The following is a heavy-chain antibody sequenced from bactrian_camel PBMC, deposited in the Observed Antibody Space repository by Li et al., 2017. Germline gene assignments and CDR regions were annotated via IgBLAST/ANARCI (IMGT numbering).Heavy chain of an antibody. V-gene: IGHV3S1*01. D-gene: IGHD5*01. CDR3: TKDLWGSTN. CDR2: FTDGGGTT. J-gene: IGHJ4*01. CDR1: GFTVSSYW. Sequence: HVQLVESGGGLVQPGGSLRLSCAASGFTVSSYWMYWVRQAPGKGLEWVSTFTDGGGTTYYPDSVKGRFTISRDNAKNTLYLQLNSLKTEDTAMYYCTKDLWGSTNWGQGTQVTVS.